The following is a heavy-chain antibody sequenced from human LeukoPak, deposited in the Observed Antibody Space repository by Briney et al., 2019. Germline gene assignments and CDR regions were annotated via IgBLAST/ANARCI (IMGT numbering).Heavy chain of an antibody. D-gene: IGHD2-2*01. CDR2: IYYSGIT. Sequence: PSETLSLTCTVSGGSISSYYWSWIPQPPGKGLEWMGYIYYSGITNYNSYLKGRVTMSVDTSKKQFFLKLSSLTAADTAVYYWAREYQVTYYYYYYMDVWGKGTTVTVSS. J-gene: IGHJ6*03. CDR3: AREYQVTYYYYYYMDV. CDR1: GGSISSYY. V-gene: IGHV4-59*01.